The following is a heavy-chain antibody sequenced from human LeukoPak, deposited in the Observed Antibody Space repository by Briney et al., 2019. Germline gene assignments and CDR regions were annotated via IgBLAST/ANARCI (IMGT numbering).Heavy chain of an antibody. CDR1: GYTFTDYH. Sequence: GASVKVSCKASGYTFTDYHIHWVRQAPGQGLEWMGWINPNSGGTNYAQKFQGRVTMTRATSISTAYMDLSRLTSDDTAVYYCARVQSLRVVRCFDPWGQGTLVTVSS. V-gene: IGHV1-2*02. CDR2: INPNSGGT. CDR3: ARVQSLRVVRCFDP. J-gene: IGHJ5*02. D-gene: IGHD4-17*01.